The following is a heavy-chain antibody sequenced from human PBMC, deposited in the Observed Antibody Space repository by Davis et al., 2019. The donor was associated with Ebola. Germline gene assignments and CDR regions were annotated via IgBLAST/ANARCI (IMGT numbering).Heavy chain of an antibody. V-gene: IGHV3-23*01. CDR2: ISKSGRDT. D-gene: IGHD2-2*01. J-gene: IGHJ4*02. CDR3: AREGKYRDESRTFDY. CDR1: GFTFNQYA. Sequence: GESLKISCAASGFTFNQYAMTWVRQAPGKGLEWVSTISKSGRDTNYADSVKGRLSVSRDNSKNTLYLQMNSLRAEDTAVYYCAREGKYRDESRTFDYWGQGTLVTVSS.